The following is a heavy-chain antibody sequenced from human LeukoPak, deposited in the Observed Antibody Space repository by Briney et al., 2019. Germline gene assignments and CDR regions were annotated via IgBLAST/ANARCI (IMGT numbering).Heavy chain of an antibody. V-gene: IGHV3-21*04. D-gene: IGHD3-3*01. CDR2: ISSSSYI. CDR3: ARGFHYDFWSGSYYFDY. Sequence: GGSLRLSCAASGFTFITYSVNWVRQAPGKGLEWVSSISSSSYIYYADSVKGRFTISRDNAKNSLYLQMNSLKTEDTAVYYRARGFHYDFWSGSYYFDYWGQGTLVTVSS. CDR1: GFTFITYS. J-gene: IGHJ4*02.